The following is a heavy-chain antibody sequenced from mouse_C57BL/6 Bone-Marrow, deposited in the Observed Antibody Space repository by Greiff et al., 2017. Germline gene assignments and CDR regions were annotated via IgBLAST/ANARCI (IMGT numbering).Heavy chain of an antibody. Sequence: EVMLVESGAGLVKPGGSLKLSCAASGFTFSSYAMSWVRQTPEKRLEWVAYISSGGDYIYYADTVKGRFTIARDNARNTLYLQMSSLKSEDTAMYYCTRDNYGSSPWFAYWGQGTLVTVSA. CDR3: TRDNYGSSPWFAY. D-gene: IGHD1-1*01. CDR2: ISSGGDYI. V-gene: IGHV5-9-1*02. CDR1: GFTFSSYA. J-gene: IGHJ3*01.